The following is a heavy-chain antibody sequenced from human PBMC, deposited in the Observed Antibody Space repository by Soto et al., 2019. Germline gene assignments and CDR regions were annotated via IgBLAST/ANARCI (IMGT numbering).Heavy chain of an antibody. J-gene: IGHJ6*02. CDR1: GGTFSSYA. CDR2: IIPILGIA. V-gene: IGHV1-69*04. CDR3: ARRWEVVPAAILSTYYYGMDV. Sequence: GASVKVSCKASGGTFSSYAISWVRQAPGQGLEWMGRIIPILGIANYAQKFQGRVTITADKSTSTAYMELSSLRSEDTAVYYCARRWEVVPAAILSTYYYGMDVWGQGTTVTVSS. D-gene: IGHD2-2*01.